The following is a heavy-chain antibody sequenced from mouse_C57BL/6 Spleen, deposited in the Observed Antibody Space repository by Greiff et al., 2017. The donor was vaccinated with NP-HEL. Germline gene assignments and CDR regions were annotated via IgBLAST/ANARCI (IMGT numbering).Heavy chain of an antibody. J-gene: IGHJ2*01. CDR2: IDPSDSET. CDR1: GYTFTSYW. D-gene: IGHD3-2*02. V-gene: IGHV1-52*01. CDR3: ARGLSSGYKVC. Sequence: QVQLQQPGAELVRPGSSVKLSCKASGYTFTSYWMHWVKQRPIQGLEWIGNIDPSDSETHYNQKFKDKATLTVDKSSSTAYMQLSSLTSEDSAVYYCARGLSSGYKVCWGQGTTLTVSS.